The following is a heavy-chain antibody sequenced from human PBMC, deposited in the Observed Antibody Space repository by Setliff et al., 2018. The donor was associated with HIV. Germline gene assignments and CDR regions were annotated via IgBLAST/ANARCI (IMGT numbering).Heavy chain of an antibody. CDR3: ARESPPVTTRYFHY. V-gene: IGHV3-20*04. CDR1: GLTFDDFG. Sequence: GGSLRLSCAASGLTFDDFGMSWVRQAPGKGLWWVSGINWNGGSTNYADSVTGRFTISRDNAKNSLYLQMNSQRVEDTSVYYCARESPPVTTRYFHYWGQGTLVTVSS. J-gene: IGHJ1*01. D-gene: IGHD4-17*01. CDR2: INWNGGST.